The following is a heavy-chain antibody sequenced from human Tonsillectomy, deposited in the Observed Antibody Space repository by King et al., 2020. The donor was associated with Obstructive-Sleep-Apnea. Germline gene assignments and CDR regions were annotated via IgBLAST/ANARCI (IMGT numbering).Heavy chain of an antibody. Sequence: VQLVESGGGLVQPGGSLRLSCAASGFSFSNNAMSWVRQAPGKGLEWVSAISGSGGSAHYADSVKGRFTISRDNSKNPLFLQMNTLRAEDKAVYYCAKNDYYYYCMDVWGHGTPFTVS. CDR1: GFSFSNNA. J-gene: IGHJ6*02. CDR2: ISGSGGSA. CDR3: AKNDYYYYCMDV. V-gene: IGHV3-23*04.